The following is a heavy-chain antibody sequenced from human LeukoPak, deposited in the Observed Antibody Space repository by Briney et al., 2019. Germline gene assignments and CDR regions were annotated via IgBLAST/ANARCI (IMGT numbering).Heavy chain of an antibody. CDR2: IYYSGST. Sequence: PSETLSLTCTVSGGSISSYYWSWIRQPPGKGLEWIGYIYYSGSTNYNPSLRSRVTISVDTSKNQFSLKLSSVTAADTAVYYCARAPYYYDSSGYYHYYYYYMDVWGKGTTVTISS. CDR3: ARAPYYYDSSGYYHYYYYYMDV. J-gene: IGHJ6*03. CDR1: GGSISSYY. V-gene: IGHV4-59*01. D-gene: IGHD3-22*01.